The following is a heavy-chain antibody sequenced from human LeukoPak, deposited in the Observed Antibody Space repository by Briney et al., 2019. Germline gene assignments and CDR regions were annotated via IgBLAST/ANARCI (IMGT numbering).Heavy chain of an antibody. D-gene: IGHD2/OR15-2a*01. Sequence: GGSLRLSCAASGFTSSNYWIHWVRQVPGKGLVWVSRINTDGSSTTYAESVKGRFSISRDNAENTLYLQMNSLRAEDTAVYYCARGANRAPDLLDYWGQGTLVTVSS. V-gene: IGHV3-74*01. CDR3: ARGANRAPDLLDY. J-gene: IGHJ4*02. CDR1: GFTSSNYW. CDR2: INTDGSST.